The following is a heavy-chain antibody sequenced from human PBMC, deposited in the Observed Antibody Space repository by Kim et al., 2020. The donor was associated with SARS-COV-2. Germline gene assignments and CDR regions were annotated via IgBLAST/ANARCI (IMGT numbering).Heavy chain of an antibody. Sequence: KGRFTISRDNAKNSLYLQMNSLRVEDTAVYYCAGDSVAAGTSDYYYGMDVWGQGTTVTVSS. CDR3: AGDSVAAGTSDYYYGMDV. V-gene: IGHV3-11*05. D-gene: IGHD6-13*01. J-gene: IGHJ6*02.